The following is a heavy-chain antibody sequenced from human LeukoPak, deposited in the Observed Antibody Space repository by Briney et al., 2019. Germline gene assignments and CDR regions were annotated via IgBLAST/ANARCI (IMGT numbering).Heavy chain of an antibody. V-gene: IGHV1-46*01. D-gene: IGHD6-13*01. CDR3: ARSPHGSSWYYFDY. CDR1: GYXFTSYY. J-gene: IGHJ4*02. CDR2: INPGGGTT. Sequence: ASVKVSCKASGYXFTSYYIHWVRQAPGQGHEWMRIINPGGGTTSYAQKFQGRVTMTRDTSTSTVYMQLSSLRSEDTAVYYCARSPHGSSWYYFDYWGQGTLVTVSS.